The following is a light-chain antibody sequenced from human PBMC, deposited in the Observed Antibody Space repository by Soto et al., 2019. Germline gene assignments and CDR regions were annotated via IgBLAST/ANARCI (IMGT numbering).Light chain of an antibody. CDR2: DVS. V-gene: IGLV2-14*01. CDR3: SSFTSSVTYV. Sequence: QSVLTQPASVSGSPGQSITISCTGASSDVGGHNSVSWYRQDPGKAPKLMIYDVSNRPSEVSDRFSGSKSGNTASLTISGLQIEDEAHYYCSSFTSSVTYVFGTGTKVTVL. CDR1: SSDVGGHNS. J-gene: IGLJ1*01.